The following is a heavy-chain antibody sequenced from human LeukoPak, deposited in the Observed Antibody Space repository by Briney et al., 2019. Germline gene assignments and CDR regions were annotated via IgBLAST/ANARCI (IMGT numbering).Heavy chain of an antibody. CDR3: AKEVVATMDY. Sequence: PGGSLRLSCAASGFTFSSYGMHWVRQAPGKGLEWVAFISYDGSNKYYADSVKGRFTISRDNSKNTLYLQINSLRAEDTAVYYCAKEVVATMDYWGQGTLVTVSS. D-gene: IGHD5-12*01. CDR2: ISYDGSNK. J-gene: IGHJ4*02. CDR1: GFTFSSYG. V-gene: IGHV3-30*18.